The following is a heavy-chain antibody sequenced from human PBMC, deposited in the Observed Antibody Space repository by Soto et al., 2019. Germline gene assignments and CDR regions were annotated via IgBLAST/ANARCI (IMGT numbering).Heavy chain of an antibody. CDR1: GYPVTAYY. J-gene: IGHJ3*02. D-gene: IGHD3-3*01. V-gene: IGHV1-2*02. CDR3: ARGGGVGVAGSAAFDM. CDR2: INPATGAA. Sequence: QLHLVQSGAVVKKPGASVTVSCSASGYPVTAYYMHWVRQAPGRGLEWMGGINPATGAAKYTQTFQGRVTMTRGTSTSTVFMELSGPTSEDTAVFYCARGGGVGVAGSAAFDMWGQGTLVTVSS.